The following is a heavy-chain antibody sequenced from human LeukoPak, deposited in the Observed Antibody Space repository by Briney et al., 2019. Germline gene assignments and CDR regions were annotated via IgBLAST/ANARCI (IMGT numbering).Heavy chain of an antibody. CDR3: GKGLYQDYSRIGDY. V-gene: IGHV3-23*01. CDR1: GFTFSNYA. Sequence: PGGSLRLSCAASGFTFSNYALSWVRQAPGKWLEWVSSISGSGGNTYYADSVKGRFTISRDNAKNTLYLQMNGLRAEDTAVYFCGKGLYQDYSRIGDYWGQGTLVTVSS. D-gene: IGHD1-26*01. J-gene: IGHJ4*02. CDR2: ISGSGGNT.